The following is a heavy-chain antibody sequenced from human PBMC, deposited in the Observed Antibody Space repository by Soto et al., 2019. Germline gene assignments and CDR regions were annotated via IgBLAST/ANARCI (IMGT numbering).Heavy chain of an antibody. CDR3: ARERYQVISDGMDV. Sequence: ASVKLSCEASGYTFTGYYSHWVREAPGQGLEWMGWINPQTGGTSYAQKFQGRVTLSRDTSINTAYLELSRLTFDDAAVYFCARERYQVISDGMDVGGQGTTVTVSS. V-gene: IGHV1-2*02. CDR2: INPQTGGT. CDR1: GYTFTGYY. J-gene: IGHJ6*02. D-gene: IGHD2-2*01.